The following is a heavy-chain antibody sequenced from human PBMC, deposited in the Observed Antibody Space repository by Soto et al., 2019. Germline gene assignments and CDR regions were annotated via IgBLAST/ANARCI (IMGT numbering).Heavy chain of an antibody. D-gene: IGHD6-13*01. CDR1: GFTFSTHA. Sequence: QVQLVESGGGVVQPGRSLRLSCAASGFTFSTHAMHWVRQAPGKGLECVAIVSFDGSNKYYADSVKGRFTITRDNSKNPLYLQMSGLTPEDTAFYYCASDQTGITTAGGGRIDRWGQGTLVTVSS. CDR2: VSFDGSNK. CDR3: ASDQTGITTAGGGRIDR. V-gene: IGHV3-30-3*01. J-gene: IGHJ5*02.